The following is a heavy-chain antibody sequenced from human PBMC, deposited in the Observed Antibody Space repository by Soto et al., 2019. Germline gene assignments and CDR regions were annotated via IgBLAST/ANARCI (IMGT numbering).Heavy chain of an antibody. Sequence: EVQLLESGVGLVQPGGSLRLSCAASGFTFSTYAMTWVRQAPGQGLEWVSGIVGNGGATYYAVSVNGRFSISRDNSYTTLDLQITSLIPEHPAGYHCATDYYYGSGSHWGQGTLVIVSA. CDR2: IVGNGGAT. V-gene: IGHV3-23*01. CDR1: GFTFSTYA. J-gene: IGHJ4*02. CDR3: ATDYYYGSGSH. D-gene: IGHD3-10*01.